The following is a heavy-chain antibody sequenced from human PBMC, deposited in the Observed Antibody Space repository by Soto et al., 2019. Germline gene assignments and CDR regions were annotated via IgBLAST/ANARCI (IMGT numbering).Heavy chain of an antibody. CDR1: GFSFPDYD. CDR3: AKEGRLRSPAGDYFDS. V-gene: IGHV3-23*01. D-gene: IGHD3-10*01. Sequence: GGSLRLSCEGSGFSFPDYDMNWVRQTPGKGLEWVAAVGRFGNTYYRDSVRGRFTISRDDSRNTVHLQMNRLRVEDTAVYFCAKEGRLRSPAGDYFDSWAQGSLVTVSS. CDR2: VGRFGNT. J-gene: IGHJ4*02.